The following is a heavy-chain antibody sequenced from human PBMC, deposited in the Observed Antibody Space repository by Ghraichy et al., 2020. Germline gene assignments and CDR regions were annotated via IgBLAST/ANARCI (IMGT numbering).Heavy chain of an antibody. CDR2: IYNTENT. J-gene: IGHJ5*02. Sequence: SETLSLTCTVSGGSISSSTYFWAWIRQPPGKGLEWIGSIYNTENTYYNPSLKSRVTISADTSKNQFSLKLSSVTAADTAVYYCARPYSSSRNWFDPWGPGTLVNVSA. V-gene: IGHV4-39*01. D-gene: IGHD6-13*01. CDR3: ARPYSSSRNWFDP. CDR1: GGSISSSTYF.